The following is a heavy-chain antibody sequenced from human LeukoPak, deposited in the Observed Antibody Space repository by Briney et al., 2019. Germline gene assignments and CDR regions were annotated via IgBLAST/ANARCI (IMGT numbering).Heavy chain of an antibody. CDR1: GGSISSYY. CDR2: IYYSGST. CDR3: ARSQYSSSLHGMDV. V-gene: IGHV4-59*01. Sequence: MPSETLSLTCTVSGGSISSYYWSWIRQPPGKGLEWIGYIYYSGSTNYNPSLKSRVTIPVDTSKNQFSLKLSSVTAADTAVYYCARSQYSSSLHGMDVWGQGTTVTVSS. D-gene: IGHD6-13*01. J-gene: IGHJ6*02.